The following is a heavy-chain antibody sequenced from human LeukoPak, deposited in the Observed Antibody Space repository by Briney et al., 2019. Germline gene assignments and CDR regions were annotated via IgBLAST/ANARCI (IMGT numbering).Heavy chain of an antibody. CDR2: IYYSGST. J-gene: IGHJ4*02. Sequence: SETLSLTCTVSGGSISSSSYYWGWIRQPPGKGLEWIGSIYYSGSTYYNPSLKSRVTISVDTSKNQFSLKLSSVTAADTAVYYCARNMVRGALIDYRGQGTLVTVSS. D-gene: IGHD3-10*01. CDR3: ARNMVRGALIDY. V-gene: IGHV4-39*01. CDR1: GGSISSSSYY.